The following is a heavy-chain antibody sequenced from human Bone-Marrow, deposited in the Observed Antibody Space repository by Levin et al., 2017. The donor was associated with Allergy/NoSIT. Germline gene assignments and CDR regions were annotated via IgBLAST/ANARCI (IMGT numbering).Heavy chain of an antibody. CDR3: VRGAGWIDWFDS. CDR2: IIWNSGSI. Sequence: PGGSLRLSCAVSGFTFDDYAMHWVRQAPGKGLEWVSGIIWNSGSIGYADSVKGRFTISRDNAKKSLYLQMDSLRPEDTAVYYCVRGAGWIDWFDSWGQGSLVTVSS. D-gene: IGHD5-12*01. CDR1: GFTFDDYA. J-gene: IGHJ5*01. V-gene: IGHV3-9*01.